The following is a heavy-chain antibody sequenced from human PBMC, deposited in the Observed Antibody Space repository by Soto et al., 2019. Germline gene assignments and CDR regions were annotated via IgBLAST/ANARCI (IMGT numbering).Heavy chain of an antibody. D-gene: IGHD3-10*01. CDR2: IKEDGSEK. CDR1: GFTFSNYW. V-gene: IGHV3-7*01. J-gene: IGHJ4*02. CDR3: ARSGSEIDY. Sequence: EVQLVESGGVLVQPGGSLRLSCAASGFTFSNYWMSWVRQAPGKGLEWVANIKEDGSEKNYVDSVKGRFTISRDNAKNSLYLQMNSLSAEDTAVYYCARSGSEIDYWGQGTLVTVSS.